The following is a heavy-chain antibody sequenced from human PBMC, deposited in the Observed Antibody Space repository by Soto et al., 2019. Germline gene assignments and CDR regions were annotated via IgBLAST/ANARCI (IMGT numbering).Heavy chain of an antibody. CDR1: GGSINSYY. CDR2: IYYSGST. CDR3: ARGGDYYDAFDY. D-gene: IGHD3-22*01. Sequence: SETLSLTCTVSGGSINSYYWSWIRQPPGKGLEWIGYIYYSGSTNYNPSLKSRVTISVDTSKNQFSLKLSSVTAADTAVYYCARGGDYYDAFDYWGQGTLVTVS. J-gene: IGHJ4*02. V-gene: IGHV4-59*01.